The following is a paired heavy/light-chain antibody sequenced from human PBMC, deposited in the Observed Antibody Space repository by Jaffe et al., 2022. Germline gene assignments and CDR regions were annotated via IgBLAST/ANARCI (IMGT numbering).Heavy chain of an antibody. Sequence: QVQLVESGGGVVQPGRSLRLSCAASGFTFSNFGVHWVRQAPGKGLEWVSSISSDGSQKYYADSVKGRFTSSRDNSKNTVYLQMNSLRAEDTAVYYCAKEHPYSTGWYGSSDYNLDYWGQGTLVTVSS. CDR3: AKEHPYSTGWYGSSDYNLDY. CDR1: GFTFSNFG. J-gene: IGHJ4*02. D-gene: IGHD6-19*01. CDR2: ISSDGSQK. V-gene: IGHV3-30*18.
Light chain of an antibody. CDR1: SSNIGAGFD. CDR3: QSYDSSLSGPL. CDR2: RNN. Sequence: QSVLTQPPSVSGAPGQRVTISCTGSSSNIGAGFDVHWYQQLPGTAPKLLIYRNNNRPSGVPDRFSGSKSGTSASLAITGLQGEDEADYFCQSYDSSLSGPLFGGGTKVTVL. V-gene: IGLV1-40*01. J-gene: IGLJ3*02.